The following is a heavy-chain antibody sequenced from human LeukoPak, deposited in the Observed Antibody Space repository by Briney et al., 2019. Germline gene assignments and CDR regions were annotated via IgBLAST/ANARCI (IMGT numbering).Heavy chain of an antibody. J-gene: IGHJ4*02. CDR1: GFTFSRFY. CDR2: ISASGDST. Sequence: PGGSLRLSCAASGFTFSRFYMNWVRQAPRKGLEWLSFISASGDSTYYAGSVKGRFTVSRDNSKNTLYLQMNSLRAEDTAVYYCAKDLRPDILTGYPFDYWGQGSLVTVSS. V-gene: IGHV3-23*01. CDR3: AKDLRPDILTGYPFDY. D-gene: IGHD3-9*01.